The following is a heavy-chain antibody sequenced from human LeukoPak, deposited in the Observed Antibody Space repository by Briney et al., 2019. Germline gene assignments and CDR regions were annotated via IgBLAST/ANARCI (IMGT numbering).Heavy chain of an antibody. CDR2: MYYSGNT. V-gene: IGHV4-59*08. J-gene: IGHJ3*02. CDR1: GGSISSYY. CDR3: ARHTLVGARNAFDI. D-gene: IGHD1-26*01. Sequence: PSETLSLTCNVSGGSISSYYWSWIRQPPGKGLEWIGYMYYSGNTNYNPSLKSRVTTSVDSSKNQFSLKLSSVAAADTAVYYSARHTLVGARNAFDIWGQGTMVTVSS.